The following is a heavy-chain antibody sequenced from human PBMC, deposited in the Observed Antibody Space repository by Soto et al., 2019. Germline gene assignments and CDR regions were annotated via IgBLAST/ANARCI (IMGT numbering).Heavy chain of an antibody. CDR1: CLTISDYP. CDR2: ISASGEKP. J-gene: IGHJ4*02. D-gene: IGHD6-19*01. Sequence: EVHLLESGGGVVQPGKSLKISYAMFCLTISDYPMTWVRQPPGQGLEWVSGISASGEKPYYADSVKGRFTISRDNSKNTLSLQMNSLRVEDTGIYYCAKLEWLEFGGDYWGQGTLVTVSS. V-gene: IGHV3-23*01. CDR3: AKLEWLEFGGDY.